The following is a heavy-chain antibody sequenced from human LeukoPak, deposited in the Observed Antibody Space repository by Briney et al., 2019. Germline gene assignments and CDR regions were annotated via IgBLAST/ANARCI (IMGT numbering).Heavy chain of an antibody. D-gene: IGHD6-19*01. CDR2: INHSGST. Sequence: PSETLSLTCAVYGGSFSYYYWAWIRQSPGRGLEWIGQINHSGSTNYNPSLKSRVTISVDTSKNQFSLKVRSVTAADTALYYCAREGEEGGAWYERPHFDSGGQGALVTVSS. CDR3: AREGEEGGAWYERPHFDS. CDR1: GGSFSYYY. V-gene: IGHV4-34*01. J-gene: IGHJ4*02.